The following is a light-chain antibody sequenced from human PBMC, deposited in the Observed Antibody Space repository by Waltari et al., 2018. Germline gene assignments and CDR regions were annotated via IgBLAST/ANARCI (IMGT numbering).Light chain of an antibody. Sequence: DIQMTQSPSSLSASVGDRVTITCRASQGIRNYLAWYQQKPGKVPKLLIYGASTLQSGVPSRFSGSGSGTDFTLTISSLQAEDVATYYCQKYYSAPLTFGGGTKVEIK. J-gene: IGKJ4*01. CDR2: GAS. V-gene: IGKV1-27*01. CDR1: QGIRNY. CDR3: QKYYSAPLT.